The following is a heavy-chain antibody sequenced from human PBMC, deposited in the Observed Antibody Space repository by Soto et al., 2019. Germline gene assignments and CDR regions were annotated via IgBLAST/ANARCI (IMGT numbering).Heavy chain of an antibody. CDR2: INHSGGT. Sequence: SETLSLTCGVYGGSFSSYYWGWIRQSPGKGLEWIGQINHSGGTNYNPSIKSRVTLSIDTSKNQFSLRLTSLTAADTAMYYCARGPSRHRVYFDYWGQGTLVTVS. J-gene: IGHJ4*02. CDR3: ARGPSRHRVYFDY. D-gene: IGHD2-8*01. CDR1: GGSFSSYY. V-gene: IGHV4-34*01.